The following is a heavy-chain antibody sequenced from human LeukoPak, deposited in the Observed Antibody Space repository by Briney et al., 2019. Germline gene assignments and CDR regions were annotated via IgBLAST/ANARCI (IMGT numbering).Heavy chain of an antibody. Sequence: SQTLSLTCDISGDSVSSNSATWNWIRQSPSRGLEWLGRTYYRSKWYNDYAVSVKSRITINPDTSKNQFSLQLNSVTPEDTAVYYCARDDYGYCSGGSCYSGAFDIWGQGTMVTVSS. CDR1: GDSVSSNSAT. D-gene: IGHD2-15*01. CDR3: ARDDYGYCSGGSCYSGAFDI. V-gene: IGHV6-1*01. J-gene: IGHJ3*02. CDR2: TYYRSKWYN.